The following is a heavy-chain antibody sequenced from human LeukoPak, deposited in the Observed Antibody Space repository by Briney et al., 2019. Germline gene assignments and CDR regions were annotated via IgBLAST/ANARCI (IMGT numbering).Heavy chain of an antibody. V-gene: IGHV3-30-3*01. CDR2: MSYDGSNK. CDR3: ARDSILWFGELLYDAFDI. J-gene: IGHJ3*02. CDR1: GFTFSSYA. D-gene: IGHD3-10*01. Sequence: VGSLRLSCAASGFTFSSYAMHWVRQAPGKGLEWVAGMSYDGSNKYYADSVKGRFTISRDNSKNTLYLQMNSLRAEDTAVYYCARDSILWFGELLYDAFDIWGQGTMVTVSS.